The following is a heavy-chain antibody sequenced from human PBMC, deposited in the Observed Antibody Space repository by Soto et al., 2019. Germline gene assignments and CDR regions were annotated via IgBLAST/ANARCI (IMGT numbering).Heavy chain of an antibody. CDR1: GGTFSSYT. J-gene: IGHJ4*02. CDR3: ARQPWDTATTFGY. CDR2: IIPILGIA. Sequence: SVKVSCKASGGTFSSYTISWVRQAPGQGLEWMGRIIPILGIANYAQKFQGRVTITADKSTSTAYMELSSLRSEDTAVYYCARQPWDTATTFGYWGQGTLVTVSS. V-gene: IGHV1-69*02. D-gene: IGHD5-18*01.